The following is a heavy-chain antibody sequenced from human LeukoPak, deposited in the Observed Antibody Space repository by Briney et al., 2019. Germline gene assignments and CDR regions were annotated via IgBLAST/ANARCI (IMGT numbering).Heavy chain of an antibody. V-gene: IGHV3-30-3*01. D-gene: IGHD6-19*01. Sequence: GGSLRLSCAASGFTVSSNYMSWVRQAPGKGLEWVAVISYDGSNKYYADSVKGRFTISRDNSKNTLYLQMNSLRAEDTAVYYCARSGQWLDYGMDVWGQGTTVTVSS. CDR2: ISYDGSNK. J-gene: IGHJ6*02. CDR3: ARSGQWLDYGMDV. CDR1: GFTVSSNY.